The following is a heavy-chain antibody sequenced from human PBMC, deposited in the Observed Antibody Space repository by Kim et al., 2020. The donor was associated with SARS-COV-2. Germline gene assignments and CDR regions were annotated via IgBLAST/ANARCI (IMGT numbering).Heavy chain of an antibody. CDR3: AGLNRGSYRYYFDY. CDR2: IYYAGST. CDR1: GQSIKTNSFF. Sequence: SETLSLTCSVSGQSIKTNSFFWGWIRQPPGKGLEWIGTIYYAGSTYFNPSLKSRVTISVDTSKNQFSLNLSSVTATDTAVYYCAGLNRGSYRYYFDYWGPGAQVTVYS. V-gene: IGHV4-39*01. J-gene: IGHJ4*01. D-gene: IGHD1-26*01.